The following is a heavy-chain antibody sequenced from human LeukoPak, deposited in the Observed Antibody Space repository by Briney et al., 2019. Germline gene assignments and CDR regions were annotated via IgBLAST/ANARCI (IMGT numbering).Heavy chain of an antibody. V-gene: IGHV3-11*01. CDR3: AGGLDIAVAGPGGYFDY. D-gene: IGHD6-19*01. Sequence: PGGSLRLSCAASGFTFRAYHMHWIRQAPGKGLEWVSYISPGGDATYFADSVKGRFTISRDNAKNSLYLQMNSLTAEDAAVYYCAGGLDIAVAGPGGYFDYWGQGTLVTVSS. CDR2: ISPGGDAT. CDR1: GFTFRAYH. J-gene: IGHJ4*02.